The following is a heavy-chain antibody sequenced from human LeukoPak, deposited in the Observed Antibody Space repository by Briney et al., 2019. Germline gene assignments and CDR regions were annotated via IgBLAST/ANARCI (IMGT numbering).Heavy chain of an antibody. D-gene: IGHD3-3*01. J-gene: IGHJ3*02. V-gene: IGHV1-18*01. CDR2: INPNSGGT. CDR3: ARGAITIFGVVTLQAFDI. Sequence: ASVKVSCKASGYTFTSYDINWVRQAPGQGLEWMGWINPNSGGTNYAQKFQGRVTMTTDTSTSTAYMELRSLRSDDTAVYYCARGAITIFGVVTLQAFDIWGQGTMVTVSS. CDR1: GYTFTSYD.